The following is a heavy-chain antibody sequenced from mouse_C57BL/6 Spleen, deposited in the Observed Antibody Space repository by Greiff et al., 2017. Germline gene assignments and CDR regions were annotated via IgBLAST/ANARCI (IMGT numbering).Heavy chain of an antibody. CDR3: ARGDYYGSSPWFAY. J-gene: IGHJ3*01. CDR1: GYTFTSYW. CDR2: IYPGSGST. Sequence: VKLQQPGAELVKPGASVKMSCKASGYTFTSYWITWVKQRPGQGLEWIGDIYPGSGSTNYNEKFKSKATLTLDTSSSTAYMQLSSLTSEDSAVYYCARGDYYGSSPWFAYWGQGTLVTVSA. D-gene: IGHD1-1*01. V-gene: IGHV1-55*01.